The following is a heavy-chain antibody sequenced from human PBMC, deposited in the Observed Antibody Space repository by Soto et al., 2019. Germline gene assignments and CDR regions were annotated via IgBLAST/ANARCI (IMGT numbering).Heavy chain of an antibody. V-gene: IGHV4-59*08. CDR1: GGSISSYY. CDR2: IYDSGIT. Sequence: QGELQESGPGLVKPSETLSLTCTVSGGSISSYYWNWVRQPPGKGLEWIGYIYDSGITSYNPSLKSRATISVDTSKNQFSLRLSSVSAADTAVYYCARRPGYGNAFHIWGQGTMVTVSS. D-gene: IGHD5-18*01. J-gene: IGHJ3*02. CDR3: ARRPGYGNAFHI.